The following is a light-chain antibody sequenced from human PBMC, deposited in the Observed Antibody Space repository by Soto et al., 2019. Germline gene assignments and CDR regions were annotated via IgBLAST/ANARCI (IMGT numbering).Light chain of an antibody. V-gene: IGLV2-14*03. CDR1: SSDVGGYNY. J-gene: IGLJ1*01. CDR3: SSYTSSSSLGV. Sequence: QSALTQPASVSGSPGQWITISCTGTSSDVGGYNYVSWYQQHPGKAPKLMIYEVSNRPSGVSNRFSGSKSGNTASLTISGLQAEDEADYYCSSYTSSSSLGVFGTGTMVTVL. CDR2: EVS.